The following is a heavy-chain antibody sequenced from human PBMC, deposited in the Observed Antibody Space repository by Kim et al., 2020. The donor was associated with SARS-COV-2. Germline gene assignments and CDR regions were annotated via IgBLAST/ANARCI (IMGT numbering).Heavy chain of an antibody. J-gene: IGHJ5*02. V-gene: IGHV4-39*01. D-gene: IGHD3-10*01. CDR2: IYYSGST. CDR1: GGSISSSSYY. CDR3: ARHIGQGVRGVMAPFDP. Sequence: SETLSLTCTVSGGSISSSSYYWGWIRQPPGKGLEWIGSIYYSGSTYYNPSLKSRVTISVDTSKNQFSLKLSSVTAADTAVYYCARHIGQGVRGVMAPFDPWGQGTLVTVSS.